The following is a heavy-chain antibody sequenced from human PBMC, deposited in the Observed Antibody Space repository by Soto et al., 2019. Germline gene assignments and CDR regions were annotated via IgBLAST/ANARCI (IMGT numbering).Heavy chain of an antibody. D-gene: IGHD2-2*01. CDR2: IDVGSANA. V-gene: IGHV1-58*01. J-gene: IGHJ6*02. Sequence: ASVKVSCKTSGFTFSSSAVHWVRQARGHRLQWIGWIDVGSANANYAQMLQERVTISRDMSTSTAYMELSSLRPEDTAVYYCAREDRDRETGLVPAAIDGMDVWG. CDR3: AREDRDRETGLVPAAIDGMDV. CDR1: GFTFSSSA.